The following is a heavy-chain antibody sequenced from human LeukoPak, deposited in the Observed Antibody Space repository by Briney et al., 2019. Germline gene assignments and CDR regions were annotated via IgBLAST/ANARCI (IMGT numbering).Heavy chain of an antibody. D-gene: IGHD6-13*01. Sequence: ASVKVSCKVSGYTLTELSMHWVRQAPGKGLEWMGGFDPEDGETIYAQKFQGRVTMTEDTSADTAYMELSSLRSEDTAVYYCATVSPSHSSSWSFDYWGQGTLVTVSS. CDR2: FDPEDGET. CDR1: GYTLTELS. CDR3: ATVSPSHSSSWSFDY. V-gene: IGHV1-24*01. J-gene: IGHJ4*02.